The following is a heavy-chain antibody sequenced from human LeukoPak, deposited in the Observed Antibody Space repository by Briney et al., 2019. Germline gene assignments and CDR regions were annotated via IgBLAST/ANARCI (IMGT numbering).Heavy chain of an antibody. J-gene: IGHJ4*02. V-gene: IGHV3-11*04. CDR3: ARDLTIFGVAADY. CDR2: ISSSGSTI. Sequence: GGSLRLPCAASGFTFSDYYMSWIRQAPGKGLEWVSYISSSGSTIYYADSVKGRFTISRDNAKNSLYLQMNSLRAEDTAVYYCARDLTIFGVAADYWGQGTLVTVSS. D-gene: IGHD3-3*01. CDR1: GFTFSDYY.